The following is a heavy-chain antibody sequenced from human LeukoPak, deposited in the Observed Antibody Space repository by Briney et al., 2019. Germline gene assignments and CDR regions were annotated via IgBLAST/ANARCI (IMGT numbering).Heavy chain of an antibody. V-gene: IGHV4-4*07. J-gene: IGHJ6*03. CDR1: GESINPYY. CDR2: IYKSGTT. Sequence: PSETLSLTCTVSGESINPYYWNWIRQSAGKGLERIGHIYKSGTTNFNPSLTSRVTMSLDTSRNQFSLKLRSVTVADTAVYFCARSFLDYMDVWGKGTTVTVSS. D-gene: IGHD2/OR15-2a*01. CDR3: ARSFLDYMDV.